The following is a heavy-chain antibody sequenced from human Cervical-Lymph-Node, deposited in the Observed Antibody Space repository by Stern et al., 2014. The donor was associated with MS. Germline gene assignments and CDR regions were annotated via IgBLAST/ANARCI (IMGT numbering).Heavy chain of an antibody. CDR3: AGGNNHYYGMDV. CDR1: GFIFTDYN. J-gene: IGHJ6*02. V-gene: IGHV3-11*01. D-gene: IGHD4-23*01. Sequence: QVQLVESGGGLVKPGGSLRLSCVASGFIFTDYNMNWIRQAPGKGLEWVSYISRGGSTIFFADSLKGRFTISRDNAENSLYLQMNSLRVEDTAVYYCAGGNNHYYGMDVWGQGTTVTVSS. CDR2: ISRGGSTI.